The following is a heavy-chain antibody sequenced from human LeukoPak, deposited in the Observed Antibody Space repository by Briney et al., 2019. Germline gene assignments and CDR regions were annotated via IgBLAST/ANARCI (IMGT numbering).Heavy chain of an antibody. CDR2: ITRDGSST. CDR3: ARDPGYESWSPFWGGMDV. V-gene: IGHV3-74*01. Sequence: HTGRSLRLSCAASGFTFSSSWMHWVRQAPGKGLVWVSRITRDGSSTTYADSVKGRFTTSRDNAKNTLYLQMDSLRDDDTAVYYCARDPGYESWSPFWGGMDVWGNGTTVTVSS. CDR1: GFTFSSSW. D-gene: IGHD3-16*01. J-gene: IGHJ6*04.